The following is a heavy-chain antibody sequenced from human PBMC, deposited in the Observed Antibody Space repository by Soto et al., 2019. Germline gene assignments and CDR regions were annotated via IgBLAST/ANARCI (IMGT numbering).Heavy chain of an antibody. CDR3: ARDPPPSYDSTASGGMDV. CDR1: GYTFTSYY. D-gene: IGHD3-22*01. CDR2: INPSGGST. Sequence: QVQLVQSGAEVKKPGASVKVSCKASGYTFTSYYMHWVRQAPGQGLEWMGIINPSGGSTSYAQKFQGSVPMTRYTSTSTVYMELSRLRSEDTAVSSCARDPPPSYDSTASGGMDVWGQGTTVTVSS. V-gene: IGHV1-46*01. J-gene: IGHJ6*02.